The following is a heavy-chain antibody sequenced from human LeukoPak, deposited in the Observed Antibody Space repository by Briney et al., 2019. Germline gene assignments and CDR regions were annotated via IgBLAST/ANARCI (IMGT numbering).Heavy chain of an antibody. V-gene: IGHV3-64D*06. Sequence: GGSLRLSCSAYGFTFNTYAMHWVRQAPGKGLEYVSAISTDGGGTYYADSVKGRFTISRDNSKNTLYLQMSSLRAEDTAVYYCVKYHNSCYSVWGQGTLVTVSS. D-gene: IGHD2-15*01. CDR1: GFTFNTYA. CDR2: ISTDGGGT. CDR3: VKYHNSCYSV. J-gene: IGHJ4*02.